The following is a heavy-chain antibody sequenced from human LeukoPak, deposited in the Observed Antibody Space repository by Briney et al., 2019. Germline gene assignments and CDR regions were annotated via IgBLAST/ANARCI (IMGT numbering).Heavy chain of an antibody. J-gene: IGHJ4*02. CDR1: GGSISSYY. CDR2: IYDGGST. Sequence: SETLCLTCTASGGSISSYYRSWVRQPPGKGLEWVSYIYDGGSTNYNASLKSRFTISVDTSRNKFTLQLSTVRAEDTAVYYCARGKSGDDRRVDYWGQGTLVAVSS. CDR3: ARGKSGDDRRVDY. D-gene: IGHD5-12*01. V-gene: IGHV4-59*01.